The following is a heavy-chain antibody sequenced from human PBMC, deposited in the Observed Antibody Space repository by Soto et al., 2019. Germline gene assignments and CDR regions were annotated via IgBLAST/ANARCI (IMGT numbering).Heavy chain of an antibody. CDR2: ISYDGSNN. V-gene: IGHV3-30-3*01. J-gene: IGHJ6*02. CDR3: ATYGSGSAYYYGLDV. D-gene: IGHD3-10*01. CDR1: GFTFSTYA. Sequence: GGSLRLSCAASGFTFSTYAMHWVRQAPGKGLEWVAIISYDGSNNYYADSVKGRFTISRDNSKNTLYLQMNSLRPEDTALYYCATYGSGSAYYYGLDVWGQGTTVTVSS.